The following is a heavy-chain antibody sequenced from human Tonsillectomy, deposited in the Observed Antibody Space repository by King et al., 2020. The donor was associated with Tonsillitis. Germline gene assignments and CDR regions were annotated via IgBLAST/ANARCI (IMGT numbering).Heavy chain of an antibody. V-gene: IGHV3-7*01. CDR2: INQDGSEK. D-gene: IGHD6-13*01. CDR3: ARGLAAVTGY. Sequence: VQLVESGGVLVQPGGSLRLSCAVSGFTLSTDWMSWCRRAPGKGLEWVANINQDGSEKSFVDSVKGRFTISRDNAKSSLYLQMNSLRAEDMAVYYCARGLAAVTGYWGQGTLVTVSS. J-gene: IGHJ4*02. CDR1: GFTLSTDW.